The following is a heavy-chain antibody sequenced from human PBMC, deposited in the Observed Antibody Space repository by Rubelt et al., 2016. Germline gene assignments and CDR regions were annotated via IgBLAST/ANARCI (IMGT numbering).Heavy chain of an antibody. CDR1: GGSISSYY. J-gene: IGHJ4*02. D-gene: IGHD6-6*01. Sequence: QVQLQESGPGLVKPSETPSLTCTVSGGSISSYYWSWIRQPPGKGLEWIGYIYYSGSTNDNPSLRSRVTISVATPKNRFSLKRSSVTAADTAVYYCARSYSSSSITLGYWGQGTLVTVSS. CDR2: IYYSGST. V-gene: IGHV4-59*12. CDR3: ARSYSSSSITLGY.